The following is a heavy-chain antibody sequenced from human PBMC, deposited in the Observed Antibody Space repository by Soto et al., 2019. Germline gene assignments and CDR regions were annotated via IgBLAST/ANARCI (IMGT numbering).Heavy chain of an antibody. CDR3: AKDREGAYYYYGMDV. CDR2: ISGSGGST. V-gene: IGHV3-23*01. CDR1: GFTFSSYA. Sequence: PGGSLRLSCAASGFTFSSYAMSWVRQAPGKGLEWVSAISGSGGSTYYADSVKGRFTISRDNSKNTLYLQMNSLRAEDTAVYYCAKDREGAYYYYGMDVWGQGTTVTVAS. J-gene: IGHJ6*02.